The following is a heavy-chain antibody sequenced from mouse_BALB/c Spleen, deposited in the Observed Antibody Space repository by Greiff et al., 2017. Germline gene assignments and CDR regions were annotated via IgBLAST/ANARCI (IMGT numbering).Heavy chain of an antibody. CDR2: INPGSGGT. CDR3: ARGYDFWFAY. D-gene: IGHD2-2*01. V-gene: IGHV1-54*01. CDR1: GYAFTNYL. J-gene: IGHJ3*01. Sequence: QVQLQQPGAELVRPGTSVKLSCKASGYAFTNYLIQWVKQRPGQGLEWIGVINPGSGGTNYNEKFKGKATLTADKSSSTAYMQLSSLTSDDSAVYYCARGYDFWFAYWGQGTLVTVSA.